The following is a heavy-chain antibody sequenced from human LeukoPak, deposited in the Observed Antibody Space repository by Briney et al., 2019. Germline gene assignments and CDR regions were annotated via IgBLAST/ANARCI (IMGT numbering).Heavy chain of an antibody. D-gene: IGHD6-19*01. CDR3: ARDVATSGWATFY. CDR2: ITSSGSST. Sequence: PGGSLRLSCAASGFSFRSHGMNWVRQAPGKGLEWVSYITSSGSSTYYADSVKGRFTISRDNAKNSLYLQMNSLRAEDTAVYYCARDVATSGWATFYWGPGTLVTVSS. J-gene: IGHJ4*02. V-gene: IGHV3-48*01. CDR1: GFSFRSHG.